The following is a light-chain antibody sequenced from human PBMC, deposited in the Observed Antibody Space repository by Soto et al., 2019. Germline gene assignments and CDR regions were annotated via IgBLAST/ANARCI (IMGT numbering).Light chain of an antibody. CDR2: NNN. V-gene: IGLV1-44*01. Sequence: QPVLTQPPSASGTPGQRVTISWSGGSSNIGTNAVNWYQQLPGTAPKLLIYNNNQRPSGVPDRFSGSKSGTSASLAISGLQSEDEADYYCAAWDDSLNGYVFGTGTKLTVL. J-gene: IGLJ1*01. CDR1: SSNIGTNA. CDR3: AAWDDSLNGYV.